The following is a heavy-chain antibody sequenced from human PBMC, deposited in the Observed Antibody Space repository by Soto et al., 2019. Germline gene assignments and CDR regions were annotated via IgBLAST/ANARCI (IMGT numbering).Heavy chain of an antibody. CDR2: IYSSGNT. Sequence: SETLSLTCSVSGGTIIGYYWTWIRQPTGKGLEWIGRIYSSGNTKYNPSLQSRVTMSLDTSNNQFSLRLTSVTADDTAVYYCAIGQRFYEWFDPSGQGNLAPVSP. V-gene: IGHV4-4*07. CDR1: GGTIIGYY. D-gene: IGHD3-3*01. CDR3: AIGQRFYEWFDP. J-gene: IGHJ5*02.